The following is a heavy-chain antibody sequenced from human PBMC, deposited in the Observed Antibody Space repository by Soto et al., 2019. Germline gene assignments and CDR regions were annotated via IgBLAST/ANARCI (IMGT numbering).Heavy chain of an antibody. CDR1: EFTFSNYA. J-gene: IGHJ3*01. V-gene: IGHV3-30*18. CDR3: ANYDYDIF. CDR2: ISYDGNNK. D-gene: IGHD3-9*01. Sequence: GGSLRLSCAASEFTFSNYAMHWVRQAPGKGLQWLAVISYDGNNKYYADSVKGRFTISRDNSKNTLYLQMNSLRAEDTAVYYCANYDYDIFWGQGTMVTVSS.